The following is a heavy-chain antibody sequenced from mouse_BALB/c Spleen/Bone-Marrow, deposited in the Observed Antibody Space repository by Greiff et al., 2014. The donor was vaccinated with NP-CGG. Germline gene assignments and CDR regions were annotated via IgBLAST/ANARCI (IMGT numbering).Heavy chain of an antibody. Sequence: QVQLQHPGPELVRPGESVKISCKGSGFTFTDYAMHWVKRSHAKSLEWIGVISIYYDNTNYNQKFKGKATMTVDKSSSTAYMELARLTSEDSAIYYCARGIRLPLDYWGQGTTLTVSS. V-gene: IGHV1-67*01. CDR3: ARGIRLPLDY. D-gene: IGHD1-2*01. J-gene: IGHJ2*01. CDR2: ISIYYDNT. CDR1: GFTFTDYA.